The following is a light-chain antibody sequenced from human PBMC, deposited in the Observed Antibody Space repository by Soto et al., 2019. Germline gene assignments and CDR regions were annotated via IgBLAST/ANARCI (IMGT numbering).Light chain of an antibody. J-gene: IGKJ4*01. V-gene: IGKV1-5*03. CDR2: KAS. CDR1: QSIDSW. CDR3: QQYHSYLLT. Sequence: DIQMTQSPSTLSASVGDRVTITCRASQSIDSWLAWYQQKPGKAPNLLIYKASTLESGVPSRFSGNGSGTDFTLTISSLQPDDFATYYCQQYHSYLLTFGGGTKVEIK.